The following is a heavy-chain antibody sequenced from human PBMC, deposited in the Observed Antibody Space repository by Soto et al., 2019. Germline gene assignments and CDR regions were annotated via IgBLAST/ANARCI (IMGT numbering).Heavy chain of an antibody. CDR1: GFTFSSYS. CDR3: ARADDSSGYYYGYYYYYGMGV. D-gene: IGHD3-22*01. V-gene: IGHV3-21*01. CDR2: ISSSSSYI. Sequence: GGSLRLSCAASGFTFSSYSMNWVRQAPGKGLEWVSSISSSSSYIYYADSVKGRFTISRDNAKNSLYLQMNSLRAEDTAVYYCARADDSSGYYYGYYYYYGMGVWGQGTTVTVSS. J-gene: IGHJ6*01.